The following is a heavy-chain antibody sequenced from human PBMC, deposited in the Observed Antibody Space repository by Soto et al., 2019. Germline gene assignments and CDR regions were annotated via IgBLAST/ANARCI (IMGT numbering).Heavy chain of an antibody. CDR2: IYYSGST. V-gene: IGHV4-61*01. D-gene: IGHD1-26*01. J-gene: IGHJ4*02. CDR1: GGSVSSGSYY. CDR3: ARAGSGSSVYYFDY. Sequence: PSETLSLTCTVSGGSVSSGSYYWSWIRRPPGKGLEWIGYIYYSGSTNYNPSLKSRVTISVDTSKNQFSLKLSSVTAADTAVYYCARAGSGSSVYYFDYWGQGTLVTVSS.